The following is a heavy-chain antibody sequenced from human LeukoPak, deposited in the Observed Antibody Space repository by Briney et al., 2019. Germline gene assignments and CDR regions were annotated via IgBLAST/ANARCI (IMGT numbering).Heavy chain of an antibody. CDR3: ASLKDAFDI. CDR2: IYHSGST. Sequence: PSETLSLTCAVYGGSFSGYYWSWIRQPPGKGLEWIGEIYHSGSTNYNPSLKSRVTISVDKSKNQFSLKLSSVTAADTAVYYCASLKDAFDIWGQGTMVTVSS. V-gene: IGHV4-34*01. CDR1: GGSFSGYY. J-gene: IGHJ3*02.